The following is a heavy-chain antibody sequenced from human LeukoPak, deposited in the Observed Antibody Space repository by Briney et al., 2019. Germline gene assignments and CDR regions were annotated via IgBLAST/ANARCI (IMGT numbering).Heavy chain of an antibody. CDR2: INHSGST. V-gene: IGHV4-34*01. Sequence: SGTLSLTCAVYGGSFSAYYWSWIRRPPGKGLEWIGEINHSGSTNYNPSLKSRVTISVDTSKNQFSLKLSSVTAADTAVYYCARLRYFGGPTSSYYYYYMDVWGTGTTVTVSS. J-gene: IGHJ6*03. CDR3: ARLRYFGGPTSSYYYYYMDV. CDR1: GGSFSAYY. D-gene: IGHD3-9*01.